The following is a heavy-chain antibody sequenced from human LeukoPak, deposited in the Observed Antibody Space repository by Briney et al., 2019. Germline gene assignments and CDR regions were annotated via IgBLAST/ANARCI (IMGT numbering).Heavy chain of an antibody. CDR1: GGSISSSSYY. CDR2: IYYSGHT. CDR3: ARRRERYSWNDLGGYFDP. V-gene: IGHV4-39*01. D-gene: IGHD1-1*01. Sequence: SETLSLTCTVPGGSISSSSYYWGWIRQPPGKGLEWIGNIYYSGHTYYNPSLKSRVTISVVTSKNQFSLTLTSVTATDTAVYYCARRRERYSWNDLGGYFDPWGQGTLVTVSS. J-gene: IGHJ5*02.